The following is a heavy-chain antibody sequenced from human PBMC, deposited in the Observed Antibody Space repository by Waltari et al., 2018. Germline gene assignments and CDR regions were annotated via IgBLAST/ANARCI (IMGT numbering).Heavy chain of an antibody. Sequence: QVQLQESGPGLVKPSETLSLTCGVSGYSLSSGYYWGWIRQPPGKGLEWIGSIYYSGSTYYNPSLKSRVTISVDTSKNQFSLKLSSVTAADTAVYYCARRHYYGSGPGFDYWGQGTLVTVSS. CDR3: ARRHYYGSGPGFDY. CDR1: GYSLSSGYY. D-gene: IGHD3-10*01. CDR2: IYYSGST. J-gene: IGHJ4*02. V-gene: IGHV4-38-2*01.